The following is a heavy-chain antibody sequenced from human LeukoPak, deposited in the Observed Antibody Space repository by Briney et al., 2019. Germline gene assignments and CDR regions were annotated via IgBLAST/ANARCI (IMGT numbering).Heavy chain of an antibody. D-gene: IGHD2-2*01. V-gene: IGHV3-48*04. CDR3: ARLPAYCSSTSCYYDY. J-gene: IGHJ4*02. CDR1: GFTFSSYS. Sequence: GGSLRLSCAASGFTFSSYSMSWVRQAPGKGLEWVSYISSASGSIYYADSVKGRFTISRDNAKNSLFLQMNSLRAEDTAVHYCARLPAYCSSTSCYYDYWGQGTLVTVSS. CDR2: ISSASGSI.